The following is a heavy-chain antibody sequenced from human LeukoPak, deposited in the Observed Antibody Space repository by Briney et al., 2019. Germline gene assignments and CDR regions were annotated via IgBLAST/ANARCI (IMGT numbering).Heavy chain of an antibody. CDR3: ARVLNSDAFDI. CDR1: GYTLTELS. CDR2: IIPISGTA. D-gene: IGHD4-23*01. J-gene: IGHJ3*02. V-gene: IGHV1-69*05. Sequence: ASVKVSCKVSGYTLTELSMHWVRQAPGQGLEWMGRIIPISGTANYAQKFQGRVTITTDESTSTAYMELSSLRSEDTAVYYCARVLNSDAFDIWGQGTMVTVSS.